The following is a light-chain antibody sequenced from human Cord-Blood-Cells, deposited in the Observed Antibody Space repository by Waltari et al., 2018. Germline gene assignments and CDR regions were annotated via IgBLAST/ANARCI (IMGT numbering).Light chain of an antibody. CDR3: SSYTSSSTWV. CDR1: SSDVGGYNY. CDR2: DVS. V-gene: IGLV2-14*01. Sequence: QSALTQPASVSGSPGQSITISSPGTSSDVGGYNYVSWYQQHPGKAPKLMIYDVSKRPSGVSNRFSGSKSGNTASLTISGLQAEDEADYYCSSYTSSSTWVFGGGTKLTVL. J-gene: IGLJ3*02.